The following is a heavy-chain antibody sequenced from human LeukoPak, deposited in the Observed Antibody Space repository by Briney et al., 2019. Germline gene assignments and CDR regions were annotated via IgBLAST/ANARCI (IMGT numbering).Heavy chain of an antibody. CDR3: AKIPIAVAVHFDY. CDR2: IRYEGSNK. J-gene: IGHJ4*02. CDR1: GFTFSSYG. D-gene: IGHD6-19*01. V-gene: IGHV3-30*02. Sequence: PGGSLRLSCAASGFTFSSYGMHWVRQAPGKGLEWLAFIRYEGSNKYYADSVKGRFTISRDNSKNTLYLQMNSLRAEDTAVYYCAKIPIAVAVHFDYWGQGTLVTVSS.